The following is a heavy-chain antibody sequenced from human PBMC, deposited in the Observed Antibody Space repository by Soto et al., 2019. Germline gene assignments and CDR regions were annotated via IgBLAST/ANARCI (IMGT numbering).Heavy chain of an antibody. D-gene: IGHD3-22*01. CDR3: ARDFGPTSGYHFYSMDV. CDR2: MSSGGSAI. Sequence: EVQLLESGGGLVQPGESLRLSCAASGFNVDSFEMSWVRQPQGKGLQWLSSMSSGGSAIHYADSVKGRFTISRDSANNTLDLQINTLRAEDTAVYYCARDFGPTSGYHFYSMDVWGQGTTVTVSS. J-gene: IGHJ6*02. CDR1: GFNVDSFE. V-gene: IGHV3-48*03.